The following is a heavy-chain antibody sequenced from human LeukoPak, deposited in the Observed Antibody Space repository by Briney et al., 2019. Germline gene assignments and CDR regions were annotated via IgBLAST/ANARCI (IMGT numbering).Heavy chain of an antibody. J-gene: IGHJ4*02. CDR2: IYYSGST. CDR1: GGSVSSGSYH. V-gene: IGHV4-61*01. D-gene: IGHD5-24*01. CDR3: ARGGGRWLQFFDY. Sequence: SETLSLTCTVSGGSVSSGSYHWSWIRQPPGKGLEWIGYIYYSGSTNYNPSLKSRVTISVDTSKNQFSLKLSSVTAADTAVYYCARGGGRWLQFFDYWGQGTLVTVSS.